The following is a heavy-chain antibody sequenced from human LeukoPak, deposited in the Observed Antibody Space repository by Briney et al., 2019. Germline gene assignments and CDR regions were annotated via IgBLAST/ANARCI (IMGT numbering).Heavy chain of an antibody. CDR3: AKAPVTSCRGAYCYPFDY. CDR2: ISSDGSLK. Sequence: QPGGSLRLSCAASGFTFNNHVMHWVRQAPGKGLEWVAVISSDGSLKYYADSVRGRFTISRDSSKNTLYLQMNSLRAEDAAVYYCAKAPVTSCRGAYCYPFDYWGQGTLVTVSS. CDR1: GFTFNNHV. D-gene: IGHD2-21*01. V-gene: IGHV3-30*04. J-gene: IGHJ4*02.